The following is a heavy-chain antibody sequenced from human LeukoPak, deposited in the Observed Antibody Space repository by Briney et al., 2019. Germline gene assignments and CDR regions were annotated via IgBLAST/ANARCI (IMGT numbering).Heavy chain of an antibody. J-gene: IGHJ3*02. CDR1: GYTFTGYY. D-gene: IGHD3-9*01. CDR2: INPNSGGT. Sequence: ASVKVSCKAAGYTFTGYYMHWVRQAPGQGLEWMGWINPNSGGTNYAQKFQGRVTMTRDTSISTAYMELSRLRSDDTAVYYCAKSLTLGDDSFDIWGQGTMVTVSS. V-gene: IGHV1-2*02. CDR3: AKSLTLGDDSFDI.